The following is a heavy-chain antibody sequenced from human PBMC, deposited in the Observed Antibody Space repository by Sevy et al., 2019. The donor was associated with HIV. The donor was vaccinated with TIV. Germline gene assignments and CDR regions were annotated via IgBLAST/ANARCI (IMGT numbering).Heavy chain of an antibody. CDR1: GFTFSDYY. J-gene: IGHJ6*02. D-gene: IGHD6-13*01. CDR3: ASGRFIAAAGTFQTSSGMDV. V-gene: IGHV3-11*01. CDR2: ISSSGSTI. Sequence: GGSLRLSCAASGFTFSDYYMSWIRQAPGKGLEWVSYISSSGSTIYYADSVKGRFTISRDNAKNSLYLQMNSLRAEDTAVYYCASGRFIAAAGTFQTSSGMDVWGQGTTVTVSS.